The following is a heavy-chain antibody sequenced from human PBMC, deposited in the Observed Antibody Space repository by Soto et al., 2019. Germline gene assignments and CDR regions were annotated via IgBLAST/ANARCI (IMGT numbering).Heavy chain of an antibody. CDR3: NLAAAGNEGVSFRH. J-gene: IGHJ1*01. V-gene: IGHV1-18*01. CDR2: ISAYNGNT. D-gene: IGHD6-13*01. Sequence: ASVQGSCKASGYTFTSYGISSVRQAPGQRREWMGWISAYNGNTNYAEKLQGRVTMTTDKSTSTAYMELRSLRSDDRAVYYCNLAAAGNEGVSFRHWGQGTLVTVSS. CDR1: GYTFTSYG.